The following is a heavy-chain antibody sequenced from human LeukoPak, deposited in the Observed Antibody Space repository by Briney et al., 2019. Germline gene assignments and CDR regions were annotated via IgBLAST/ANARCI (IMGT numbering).Heavy chain of an antibody. D-gene: IGHD5-18*01. CDR1: GFTISSFT. Sequence: GGSRSLSCSGAGFTISSFTMGWVRQAPGKGLEWVSYISSSGSTTYYPASAKGRFTYSRDNAKNTLYLQTNSLSAEDTAVYYCAKSGRGDSYGQRSGCYYMDVWGKGTTVTISS. J-gene: IGHJ6*03. V-gene: IGHV3-48*01. CDR3: AKSGRGDSYGQRSGCYYMDV. CDR2: ISSSGSTT.